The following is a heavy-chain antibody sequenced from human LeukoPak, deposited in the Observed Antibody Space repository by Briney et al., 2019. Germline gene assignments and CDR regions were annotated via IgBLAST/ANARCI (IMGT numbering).Heavy chain of an antibody. CDR2: IWSDGNNK. V-gene: IGHV3-33*08. Sequence: GGSLRLSCAASGFTFSSYAMSWVRQAPGKGLEWVAVIWSDGNNKHYADSVKGRFTISRDNSNNTLYLQMYSLRAEDTALYYCARERSLNTASLGYWGHGPLVTVSS. J-gene: IGHJ4*01. CDR3: ARERSLNTASLGY. D-gene: IGHD5-18*01. CDR1: GFTFSSYA.